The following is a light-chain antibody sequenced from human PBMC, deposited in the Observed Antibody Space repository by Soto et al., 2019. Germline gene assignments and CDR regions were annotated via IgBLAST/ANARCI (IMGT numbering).Light chain of an antibody. CDR1: SSDVGGYNY. CDR3: SSYRSGSVVL. V-gene: IGLV2-14*01. CDR2: GVS. Sequence: QSVLTQPASVSESPGQSITISCTGTSSDVGGYNYVSWYQQHPGKAPKLVIYGVSYRPSGVSGRFSGSKFQNTASLTISGLQPEDEADYYCSSYRSGSVVLFGGGTKLTVL. J-gene: IGLJ3*02.